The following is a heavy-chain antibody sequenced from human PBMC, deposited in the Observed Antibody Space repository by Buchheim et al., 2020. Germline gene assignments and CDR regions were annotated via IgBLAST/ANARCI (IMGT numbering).Heavy chain of an antibody. Sequence: QVQLVQSGAEVKKPGASVKVSCKASGYTFTSYDINWVRQAPGQGLEWMGWMNTNSGNTGYAQKFQGRVTMTLNTSVSTAYMKLSSLRSEDTAVYYCSRSLGLHCSYYYYGMEVGGQRT. J-gene: IGHJ6*02. CDR3: SRSLGLHCSYYYYGMEV. CDR2: MNTNSGNT. V-gene: IGHV1-8*02. CDR1: GYTFTSYD. D-gene: IGHD2-15*01.